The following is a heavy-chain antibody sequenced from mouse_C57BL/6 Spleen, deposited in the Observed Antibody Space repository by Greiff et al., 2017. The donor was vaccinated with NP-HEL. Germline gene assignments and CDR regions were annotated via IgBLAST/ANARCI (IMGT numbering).Heavy chain of an antibody. V-gene: IGHV1-42*01. CDR2: INPSTGGT. CDR1: GYSFTGYY. D-gene: IGHD1-1*01. Sequence: EVKLQESGPELVKPGASVKISCKASGYSFTGYYMNWVKQSPEKSLEWIGEINPSTGGTTYNQKFKAKATLTVDKSSSTAYMQLKSLTSEDSAVYYCARWNTTVVAKDYWGQGTTLTVSS. J-gene: IGHJ2*01. CDR3: ARWNTTVVAKDY.